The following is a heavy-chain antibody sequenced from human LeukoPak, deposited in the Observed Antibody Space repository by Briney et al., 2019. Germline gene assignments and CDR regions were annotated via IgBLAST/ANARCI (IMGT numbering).Heavy chain of an antibody. CDR1: GGTFSSYA. J-gene: IGHJ4*02. Sequence: SVKVSCKASGGTFSSYAISWVRQAPGQGLEWMGRIIPILGIANYAQKFQGRVTITADKSTSTAYMELSSLRSEDTAVYNCARDVDSGSYHFDYWGQGTLVTVSS. CDR2: IIPILGIA. D-gene: IGHD1-26*01. CDR3: ARDVDSGSYHFDY. V-gene: IGHV1-69*04.